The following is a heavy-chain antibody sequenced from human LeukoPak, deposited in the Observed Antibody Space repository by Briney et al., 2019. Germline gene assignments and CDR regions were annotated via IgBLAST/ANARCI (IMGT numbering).Heavy chain of an antibody. V-gene: IGHV3-7*01. CDR1: GFTFSNFW. D-gene: IGHD2-15*01. Sequence: GGSLRLSCAASGFTFSNFWMTRVRQAPGKGLEWVAIIKQDGSQKYYVDSVRGRFTISRDNAKNSLYLQMNSLRAEDTAVYYCARFEDDGDYFDYWGQGTLVTVSS. J-gene: IGHJ4*02. CDR3: ARFEDDGDYFDY. CDR2: IKQDGSQK.